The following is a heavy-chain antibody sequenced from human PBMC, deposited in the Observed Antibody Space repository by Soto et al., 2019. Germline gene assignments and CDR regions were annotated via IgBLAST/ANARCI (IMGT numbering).Heavy chain of an antibody. J-gene: IGHJ6*02. V-gene: IGHV1-18*01. Sequence: ASVKVSCKASGYTFTSYGISWVRQAPGQGLEWMGWISAYNGNTNYAQKLQGRVTMTTDTSTSTAYMELRSLRSDDTAVYYCARVANYYYYYGMDVWSQGTTVTVSS. CDR2: ISAYNGNT. CDR1: GYTFTSYG. CDR3: ARVANYYYYYGMDV.